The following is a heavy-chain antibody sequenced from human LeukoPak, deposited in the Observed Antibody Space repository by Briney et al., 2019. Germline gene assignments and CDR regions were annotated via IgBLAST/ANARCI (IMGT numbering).Heavy chain of an antibody. V-gene: IGHV3-33*08. Sequence: GGSLRLSCAASGFTFSGYWVHWVRQAPGKGLEWVAVIWYDGSNKYYADSVKGRFTISRDNSKNTLYLQMNSLRAEDTAVYYCARAPTSYYYFDYWGQGTLVTVSS. CDR1: GFTFSGYW. J-gene: IGHJ4*02. CDR3: ARAPTSYYYFDY. CDR2: IWYDGSNK. D-gene: IGHD1-26*01.